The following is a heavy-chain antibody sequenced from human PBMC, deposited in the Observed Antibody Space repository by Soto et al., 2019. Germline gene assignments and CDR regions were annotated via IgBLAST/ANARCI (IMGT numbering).Heavy chain of an antibody. J-gene: IGHJ6*02. CDR1: GFTFSSYS. D-gene: IGHD6-13*01. CDR2: ISSSSSYI. Sequence: PGGSLRLSCADSGFTFSSYSMNWVRQAPGKGLEWVSSISSSSSYIYYADSVKGRFTISRDNAKNSLYLQMNSLRAEDTAVYYCARAGYSSNNYYYYGMDVWGQGTTVTVSS. CDR3: ARAGYSSNNYYYYGMDV. V-gene: IGHV3-21*01.